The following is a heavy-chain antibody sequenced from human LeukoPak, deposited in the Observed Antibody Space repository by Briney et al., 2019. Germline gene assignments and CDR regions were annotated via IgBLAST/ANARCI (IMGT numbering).Heavy chain of an antibody. D-gene: IGHD3-22*01. CDR3: AKDTGYYDSSESDNWFDP. J-gene: IGHJ5*02. Sequence: GGSLRLSCAASGFTFSSYGMHWVRQAPGKGLEWVAVISNDGSNKHYGDSVKGRFTISRDNSKNTLYLQMNSLRAEDTAVYYCAKDTGYYDSSESDNWFDPWGQGTLVTVSS. V-gene: IGHV3-30*18. CDR1: GFTFSSYG. CDR2: ISNDGSNK.